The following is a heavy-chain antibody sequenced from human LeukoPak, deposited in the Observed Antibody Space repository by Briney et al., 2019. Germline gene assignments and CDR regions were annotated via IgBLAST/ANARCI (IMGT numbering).Heavy chain of an antibody. CDR2: ISYDGSNK. Sequence: GGSLRLSCAASGFSFSTTWMHWVRQAPGKGLEWVAVISYDGSNKYYADSVKGRFTISRDNSKNTLYLQMNSLRAEDTAVYYCASWYYDFWSGYSLDAFDIWGQGTMVTVSS. D-gene: IGHD3-3*01. V-gene: IGHV3-30*03. J-gene: IGHJ3*02. CDR1: GFSFSTTW. CDR3: ASWYYDFWSGYSLDAFDI.